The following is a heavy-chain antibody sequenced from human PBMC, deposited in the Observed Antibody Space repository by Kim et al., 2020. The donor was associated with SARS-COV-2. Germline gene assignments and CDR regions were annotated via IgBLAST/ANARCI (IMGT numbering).Heavy chain of an antibody. J-gene: IGHJ4*02. Sequence: NYTPSLKSRVTISVDTSKNQFSRKLSSVTAADTAVYYCAMGPMVRGGDDYWGQGTLVTVSS. CDR3: AMGPMVRGGDDY. V-gene: IGHV4-59*01. D-gene: IGHD3-10*01.